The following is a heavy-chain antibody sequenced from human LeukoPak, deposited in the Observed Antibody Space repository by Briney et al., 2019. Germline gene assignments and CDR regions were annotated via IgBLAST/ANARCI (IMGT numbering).Heavy chain of an antibody. CDR2: IRSDGSST. Sequence: GGSLRLSCAASGFTFSNYWMHWVRQAPGKGLVWVSRIRSDGSSTSYADSVKGRFTISRDNAKNTLYLQMNSLRTEDTAVYYCARPETQYSSGLDGFDIWGQGTMVTVSS. V-gene: IGHV3-74*01. CDR3: ARPETQYSSGLDGFDI. CDR1: GFTFSNYW. D-gene: IGHD6-19*01. J-gene: IGHJ3*02.